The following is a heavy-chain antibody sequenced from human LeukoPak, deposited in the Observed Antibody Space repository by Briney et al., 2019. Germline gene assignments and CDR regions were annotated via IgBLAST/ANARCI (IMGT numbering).Heavy chain of an antibody. V-gene: IGHV3-23*01. Sequence: GGSLRLSCAASGFTFSSYAMSWVRQAPRKGLEWVSAISGSGGSTYYADSVKGRFTISRDNSKNTLYLEMNSLRAEDTAVYYCAKPLIAAAGTDYWGQGTLVTVSS. D-gene: IGHD6-13*01. CDR3: AKPLIAAAGTDY. CDR2: ISGSGGST. J-gene: IGHJ4*02. CDR1: GFTFSSYA.